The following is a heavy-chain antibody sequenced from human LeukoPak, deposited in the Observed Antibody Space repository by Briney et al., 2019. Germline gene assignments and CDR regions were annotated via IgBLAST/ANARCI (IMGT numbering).Heavy chain of an antibody. CDR2: ISGSGGST. J-gene: IGHJ6*03. Sequence: GGSLRLSCAASGFTFSSYAMSWVRQAPGKGLEWVSAISGSGGSTYYADSVKGRFTISRDNSKNSLYLQMNSLRTEDTALYYCAKDGPICSSTSCYSMYYYMDVWGKGTTVTVSS. V-gene: IGHV3-23*01. CDR3: AKDGPICSSTSCYSMYYYMDV. CDR1: GFTFSSYA. D-gene: IGHD2-2*02.